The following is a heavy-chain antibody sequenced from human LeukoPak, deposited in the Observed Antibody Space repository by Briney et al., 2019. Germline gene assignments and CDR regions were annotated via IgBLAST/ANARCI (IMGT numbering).Heavy chain of an antibody. CDR2: IIPILGIA. Sequence: ASVKVSCKASGGTFSSYAISWVRQAPGQGLEWMGRIIPILGIANYAQKFQGRVTITADKSTSTAYMELSSLRSEDTAVYYCARVDTAMVMDYWGQGTLVTVSS. CDR3: ARVDTAMVMDY. CDR1: GGTFSSYA. J-gene: IGHJ4*02. D-gene: IGHD5-18*01. V-gene: IGHV1-69*04.